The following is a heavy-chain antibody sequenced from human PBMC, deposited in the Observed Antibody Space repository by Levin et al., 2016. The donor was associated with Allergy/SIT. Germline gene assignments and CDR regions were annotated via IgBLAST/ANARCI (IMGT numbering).Heavy chain of an antibody. J-gene: IGHJ4*02. D-gene: IGHD6-19*01. V-gene: IGHV3-21*01. Sequence: GGSLRLSCAASGFTFSSYSMNWVRQAPGKGLEWVSSISSSSSYIYYADSVKGRFTISRDNAKNSLYLQMNSLRAEDTAVYYCARDLVAGFTSSVNFDYWGQGTLVTVSS. CDR3: ARDLVAGFTSSVNFDY. CDR2: ISSSSSYI. CDR1: GFTFSSYS.